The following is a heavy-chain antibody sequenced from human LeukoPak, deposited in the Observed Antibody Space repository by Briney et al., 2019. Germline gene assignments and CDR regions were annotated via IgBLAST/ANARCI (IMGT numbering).Heavy chain of an antibody. Sequence: SETLSLTCTVSGYSISSGYYWGWIRQPPGKGLEWIGSIYYSGSTCYNPYLKRRVTISVDTSKYQFSLKLSSVTAADTAVYYCARDRLQQNYYDSSGYTPSSDAWFDPWGQGTLVTVSS. D-gene: IGHD3-22*01. V-gene: IGHV4-38-2*02. CDR1: GYSISSGYY. CDR2: IYYSGST. CDR3: ARDRLQQNYYDSSGYTPSSDAWFDP. J-gene: IGHJ5*02.